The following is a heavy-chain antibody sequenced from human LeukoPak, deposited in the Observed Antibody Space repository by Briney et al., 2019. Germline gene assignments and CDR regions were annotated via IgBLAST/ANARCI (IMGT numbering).Heavy chain of an antibody. Sequence: SETLSLTCTVSGGSISSYYWGWIRQPPGKGLEWIGSIYYSGSTYYNPSLKSRVTISVDTSKNQFSLKLSSVTAADTAVYYCARGSVLRYFDWFLPFDYWGQGTLVTVSS. CDR1: GGSISSYY. CDR2: IYYSGST. V-gene: IGHV4-39*07. D-gene: IGHD3-9*01. CDR3: ARGSVLRYFDWFLPFDY. J-gene: IGHJ4*02.